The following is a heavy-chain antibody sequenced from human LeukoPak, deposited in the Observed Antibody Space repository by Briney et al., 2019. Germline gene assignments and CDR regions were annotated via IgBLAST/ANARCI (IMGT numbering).Heavy chain of an antibody. CDR1: RGSISSGNYY. J-gene: IGHJ3*02. D-gene: IGHD2/OR15-2a*01. CDR3: ASRTLIRPFDI. CDR2: IYHSGST. V-gene: IGHV4-30-2*01. Sequence: MPSETLSLTCTVARGSISSGNYYWSWIRQPPGKGLEWIGYIYHSGSTYYNPSLKSRVTISIDRSRNQFSLKLSSVTAADTAVYYCASRTLIRPFDIWGQGTIVTVSS.